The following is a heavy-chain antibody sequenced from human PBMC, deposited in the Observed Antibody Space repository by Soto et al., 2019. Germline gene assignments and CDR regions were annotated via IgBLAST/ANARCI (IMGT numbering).Heavy chain of an antibody. CDR3: ARDHLEKGYSSGLGY. Sequence: EVQLVESGGGLVQPGGSLRLSCAASGFTFSSYWMHWVRQAPGKGLVWVSRINSDGSSTSYADSVKGRFTISRDNAKNTLYLQMNSLRAEDTAVYYCARDHLEKGYSSGLGYWGQGTLVTFSS. D-gene: IGHD6-19*01. J-gene: IGHJ4*02. V-gene: IGHV3-74*01. CDR2: INSDGSST. CDR1: GFTFSSYW.